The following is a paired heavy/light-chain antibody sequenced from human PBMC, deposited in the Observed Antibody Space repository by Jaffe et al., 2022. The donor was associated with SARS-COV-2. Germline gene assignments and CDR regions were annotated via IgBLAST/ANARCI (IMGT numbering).Heavy chain of an antibody. Sequence: EVQLVESGGGLVQPGGSLRLSCAASGFTFSSYWMSWVRQAPGKGLEWVANIKQDGSEKYYVDSVKGRFTISRDNAKNSLYLQMNSLRAEDTAVYYCARDRIHPTTLGIAAAGRAFDIWGQGTMVTVSS. CDR3: ARDRIHPTTLGIAAAGRAFDI. J-gene: IGHJ3*02. V-gene: IGHV3-7*01. CDR2: IKQDGSEK. CDR1: GFTFSSYW. D-gene: IGHD6-13*01.
Light chain of an antibody. J-gene: IGKJ3*01. CDR2: AAS. CDR1: QSISSY. Sequence: DIQMTQSPSSLSASVGDRVTITCRASQSISSYLNWYQQKPGKAPKLLIYAASSLQSGVPSRFSGSGSGTDFTLTISSLQPEDFATYYCQQSYSTHSTFGPGTKVDIK. V-gene: IGKV1-39*01. CDR3: QQSYSTHST.